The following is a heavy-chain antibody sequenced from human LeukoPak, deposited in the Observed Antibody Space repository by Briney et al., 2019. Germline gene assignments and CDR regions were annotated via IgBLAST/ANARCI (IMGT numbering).Heavy chain of an antibody. D-gene: IGHD1-26*01. V-gene: IGHV4-39*07. CDR3: ARERSYGHEELDY. CDR2: IYYSGST. J-gene: IGHJ4*02. CDR1: GGSISGTPYY. Sequence: SETLSLTCAISGGSISGTPYYWGWIRQPPGKGLEWIGSIYYSGSTYYNPSLKSRLTISVDTSKNPFSLKLSSVTAADTAVYYCARERSYGHEELDYWGQGTLVTVSS.